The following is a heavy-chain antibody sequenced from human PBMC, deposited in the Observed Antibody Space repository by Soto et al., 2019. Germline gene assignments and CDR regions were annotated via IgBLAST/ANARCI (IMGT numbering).Heavy chain of an antibody. CDR3: AKIEGYYDFWSGYFDY. CDR1: GFTFSSYA. Sequence: GGSLRLSCAASGFTFSSYAMSWVRQAPXKGLEWVSAISGSGGSTYYADSVKGRFTISRDNSKNTLYLQMNSLRAEDTAVYYCAKIEGYYDFWSGYFDYWGQGTLVTVST. CDR2: ISGSGGST. V-gene: IGHV3-23*01. J-gene: IGHJ4*02. D-gene: IGHD3-3*01.